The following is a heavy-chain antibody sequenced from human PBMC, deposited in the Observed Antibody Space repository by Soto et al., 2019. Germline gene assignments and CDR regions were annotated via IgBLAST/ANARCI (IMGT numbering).Heavy chain of an antibody. V-gene: IGHV3-53*01. J-gene: IGHJ2*01. CDR1: GFTINNNY. D-gene: IGHD6-6*01. CDR2: IFTGGTT. CDR3: ARIPSHSSSSVPWYFDL. Sequence: VQLVESGGGLIQPGGSLRLSCAASGFTINNNYMGWVRQAPGKGLEWVSVIFTGGTTYYAGSVKGRFTISRDDSKSSLYLEMNSLRAEDTALYYCARIPSHSSSSVPWYFDLWGRGTLVSVSS.